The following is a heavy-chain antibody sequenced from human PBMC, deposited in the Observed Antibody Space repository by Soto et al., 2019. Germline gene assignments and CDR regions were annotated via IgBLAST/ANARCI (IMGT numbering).Heavy chain of an antibody. V-gene: IGHV4-30-4*01. CDR2: LYFNGGT. J-gene: IGHJ5*02. Sequence: QVQLQESGPGLMKPSPTLSLTCNVSGGPINSPDYYWTWIRKSPGKGLEWIGYLYFNGGTQYNPSLRTPISMSLDTSKKHFSLKMRSVTGADTAVYYCARGISKYSSWYEPHTWFDAWGQGALCTVAS. D-gene: IGHD6-13*01. CDR3: ARGISKYSSWYEPHTWFDA. CDR1: GGPINSPDYY.